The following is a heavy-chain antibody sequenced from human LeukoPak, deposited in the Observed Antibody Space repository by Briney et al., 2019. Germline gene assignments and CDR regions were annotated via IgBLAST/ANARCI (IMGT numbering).Heavy chain of an antibody. D-gene: IGHD3-22*01. V-gene: IGHV4-39*07. J-gene: IGHJ5*02. CDR1: GGSISSSSYY. CDR3: ARDRVDFDSSGYNNIWFDP. CDR2: IYYSGST. Sequence: SETLSLTCTASGGSISSSSYYWGWIRQPPGKGLEWIGSIYYSGSTYYNPSLKSRVTISVDTSKNQFSLKLSSVTAADTAVYYCARDRVDFDSSGYNNIWFDPWGQGTLVTVSS.